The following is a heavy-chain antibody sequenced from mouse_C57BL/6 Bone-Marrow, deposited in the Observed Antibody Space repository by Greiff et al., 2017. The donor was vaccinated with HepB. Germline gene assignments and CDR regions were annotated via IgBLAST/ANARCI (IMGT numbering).Heavy chain of an antibody. J-gene: IGHJ4*01. V-gene: IGHV1-64*01. CDR2: IHPNSGST. D-gene: IGHD2-5*01. CDR3: AREVDYYSNDYAMDY. Sequence: VQLQQSGAELVKPGASVKLSCKASGYTFTSYWMHWVKQRPGQGLEWIGMIHPNSGSTNYNEKFKSKATLTVDKSSSTAYMQLSSLTSEDSAVYYCAREVDYYSNDYAMDYWGQGTSVTVSS. CDR1: GYTFTSYW.